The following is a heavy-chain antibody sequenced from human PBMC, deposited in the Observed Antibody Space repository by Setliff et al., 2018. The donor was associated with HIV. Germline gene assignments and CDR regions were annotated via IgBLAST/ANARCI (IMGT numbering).Heavy chain of an antibody. CDR2: ISAYNGNT. CDR3: ARDLDLQFDWLLLGIRY. V-gene: IGHV1-18*01. Sequence: ASVKVSCKASGYTFTSYGISWVRQAPGQGLEWMGWISAYNGNTNYARKLQGRVTMTTDTSTSTAYMELRSLRSDDTAVYYCARDLDLQFDWLLLGIRYWGQGTLVTVSS. J-gene: IGHJ4*02. CDR1: GYTFTSYG. D-gene: IGHD3-9*01.